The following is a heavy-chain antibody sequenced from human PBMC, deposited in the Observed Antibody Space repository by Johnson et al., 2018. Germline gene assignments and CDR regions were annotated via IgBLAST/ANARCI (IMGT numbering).Heavy chain of an antibody. D-gene: IGHD1-1*01. CDR1: GFTFSSYG. CDR3: AKCIVQLVWKNAFDI. V-gene: IGHV3-30*18. CDR2: ISFDGSNK. J-gene: IGHJ3*02. Sequence: QVRLVESGGGVVQHGRSLRLSCVASGFTFSSYGMHWVRQAPGKGLEWVAVISFDGSNKYYADSVKGRFTISRDDSKNTLYLQVTSLSAEDTAVYYCAKCIVQLVWKNAFDIWGQGTMLTVSS.